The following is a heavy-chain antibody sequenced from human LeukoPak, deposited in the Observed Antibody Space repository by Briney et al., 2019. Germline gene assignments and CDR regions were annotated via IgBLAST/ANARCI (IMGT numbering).Heavy chain of an antibody. CDR3: AKDRLREFGDYSPSY. D-gene: IGHD4-17*01. V-gene: IGHV3-23*01. J-gene: IGHJ4*02. CDR2: ISGSRGST. CDR1: GFTFSSYA. Sequence: GGSLRLSCAASGFTFSSYAMSWVRQAPGKGLEWVSAISGSRGSTHYADYVKGRFTISRDNSKNTPYLQMNSLRAEDTAVYYCAKDRLREFGDYSPSYWGQGTLVTVSS.